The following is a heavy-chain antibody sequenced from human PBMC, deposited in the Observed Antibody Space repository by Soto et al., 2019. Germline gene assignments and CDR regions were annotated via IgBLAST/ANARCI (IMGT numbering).Heavy chain of an antibody. D-gene: IGHD2-15*01. Sequence: GESLKISCKGSGYSFTSYWIGWVRQMPGKGLEWMGIIYPGDSDTRYSPSFQGQVTISADKSISTAYLQWSSLKASDTAMYYCARRVVAATRDYYYGMDVWGQGTTVTV. CDR1: GYSFTSYW. V-gene: IGHV5-51*01. CDR3: ARRVVAATRDYYYGMDV. CDR2: IYPGDSDT. J-gene: IGHJ6*02.